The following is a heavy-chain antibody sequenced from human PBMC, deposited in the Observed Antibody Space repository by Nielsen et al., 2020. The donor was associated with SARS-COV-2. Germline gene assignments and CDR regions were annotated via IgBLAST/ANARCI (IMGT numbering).Heavy chain of an antibody. CDR2: INHSGST. D-gene: IGHD6-6*01. V-gene: IGHV4-34*01. CDR1: GGSFSGYY. CDR3: ARVSSSYYYYYGMDV. J-gene: IGHJ6*02. Sequence: SETLSLTCAVYGGSFSGYYWSWIRQPPGKGLEWIGEINHSGSTNYNPSLKSRVTISVDTSKNQFSLKLSSVTAADTAVYYCARVSSSYYYYYGMDVWGQGTTVTVSS.